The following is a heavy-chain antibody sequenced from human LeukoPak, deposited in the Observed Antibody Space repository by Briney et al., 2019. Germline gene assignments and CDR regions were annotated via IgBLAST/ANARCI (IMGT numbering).Heavy chain of an antibody. D-gene: IGHD6-13*01. CDR2: ISTYNDNT. J-gene: IGHJ4*02. CDR3: ATGGGYSSSWYRGDY. V-gene: IGHV1-18*01. Sequence: ASVKVSCKASGYTFTSYGLSWVRQAPGQGLEWMGWISTYNDNTHYAQKFQGRVTMTTDTSTNTAYMELSRLRSDDTAVYYCATGGGYSSSWYRGDYWGQGTLVTVSS. CDR1: GYTFTSYG.